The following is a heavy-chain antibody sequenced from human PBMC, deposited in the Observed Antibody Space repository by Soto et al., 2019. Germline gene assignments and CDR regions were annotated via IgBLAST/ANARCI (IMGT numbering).Heavy chain of an antibody. V-gene: IGHV4-59*12. Sequence: PSETLSLTCTVSGGSISSYYWSWIRQPPGKGLEWIGYIYYSGSTNYDPSLKSRLTISIDTSRNQFSLKLSSVTAADTAVYYCAREYSGYDKTRFDPWGQGTLVTVSS. J-gene: IGHJ5*02. D-gene: IGHD5-12*01. CDR1: GGSISSYY. CDR3: AREYSGYDKTRFDP. CDR2: IYYSGST.